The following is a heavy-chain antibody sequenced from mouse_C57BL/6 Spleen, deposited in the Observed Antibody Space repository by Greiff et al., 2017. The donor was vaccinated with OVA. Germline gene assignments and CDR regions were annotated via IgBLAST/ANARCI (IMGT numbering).Heavy chain of an antibody. J-gene: IGHJ2*01. CDR1: GYTFTDYY. V-gene: IGHV1-19*01. CDR3: ARGTVLDY. Sequence: VQLKQSGPVLVKPGASVKMSCKASGYTFTDYYMNWVKQSHGKSLEWIGVINPYNGGTSYNQKFKGKATLTVDKSSRTAYMELNSLKSEESAVYYCARGTVLDYWVQGTTLTVSS. CDR2: INPYNGGT. D-gene: IGHD4-1*01.